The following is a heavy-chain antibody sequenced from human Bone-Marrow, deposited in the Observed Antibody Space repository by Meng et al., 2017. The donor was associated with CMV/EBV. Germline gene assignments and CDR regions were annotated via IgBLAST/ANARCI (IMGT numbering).Heavy chain of an antibody. CDR3: VGVYSGSWYIDY. V-gene: IGHV3-74*01. Sequence: GESLKISCAASGFTFSNFWMHWVRQTPGKGLVWVSRINSDGTVTDDADSVKGRLTISRDNAKNTLYLVMNSLRADDTAVYYCVGVYSGSWYIDYWGQGTLVTVSS. CDR2: INSDGTVT. J-gene: IGHJ4*02. D-gene: IGHD6-13*01. CDR1: GFTFSNFW.